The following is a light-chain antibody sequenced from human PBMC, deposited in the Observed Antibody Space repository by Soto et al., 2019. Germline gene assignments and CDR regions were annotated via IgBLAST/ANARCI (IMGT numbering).Light chain of an antibody. J-gene: IGKJ1*01. V-gene: IGKV3-15*01. CDR3: QQCNNWPPT. CDR2: GAS. CDR1: QSVSSN. Sequence: EIVMTQSPATLSVSPGERATLSCRASQSVSSNLAWYQQKPGQVPRVLIYGASTRATGIPARFSGGRSGTDFTLTISSLQSEDFAVYYCQQCNNWPPTFGQGTKV.